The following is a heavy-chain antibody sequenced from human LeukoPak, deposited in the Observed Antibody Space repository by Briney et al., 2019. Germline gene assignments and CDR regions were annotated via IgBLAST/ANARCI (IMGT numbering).Heavy chain of an antibody. J-gene: IGHJ3*02. CDR2: ISYDGSNK. Sequence: GGPLRLSCAASGFTFSSYGMHWVRQAPGKGLEWVAVISYDGSNKYYADSVKGRFTISRDNSKNTLYLQMNSLRAEDTAVYYCAKLLTTPYYYDSSEDAFDIWGQGTMVTVSS. CDR3: AKLLTTPYYYDSSEDAFDI. CDR1: GFTFSSYG. V-gene: IGHV3-30*18. D-gene: IGHD3-22*01.